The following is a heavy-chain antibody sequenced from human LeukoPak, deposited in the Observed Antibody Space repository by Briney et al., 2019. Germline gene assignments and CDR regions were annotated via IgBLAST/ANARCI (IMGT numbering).Heavy chain of an antibody. CDR1: GYSISNGYY. CDR3: ARRHSSGWFYY. J-gene: IGHJ4*02. Sequence: SETLSLTCTLSGYSISNGYYWDWIRQPPGRGLEWIGNIYRSGSTSYNPPRKSRVTISVDTSKNQFSLKVNSVTAADTAVYYCARRHSSGWFYYWGQGTLVTVSS. CDR2: IYRSGST. V-gene: IGHV4-38-2*02. D-gene: IGHD6-19*01.